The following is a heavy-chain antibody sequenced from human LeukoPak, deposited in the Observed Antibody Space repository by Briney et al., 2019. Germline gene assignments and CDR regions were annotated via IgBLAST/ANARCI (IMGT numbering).Heavy chain of an antibody. Sequence: PSETLSLTCAVYGGSFSGYYWSWIRQPPGKGLEWIGEINHSGSTNYNPSLKSRVTISVDTPKNQFSLKLSSVTAADTAVYYCARAGGSMAHFDYWGQGTLVTVSS. CDR2: INHSGST. J-gene: IGHJ4*02. CDR1: GGSFSGYY. CDR3: ARAGGSMAHFDY. D-gene: IGHD2/OR15-2a*01. V-gene: IGHV4-34*01.